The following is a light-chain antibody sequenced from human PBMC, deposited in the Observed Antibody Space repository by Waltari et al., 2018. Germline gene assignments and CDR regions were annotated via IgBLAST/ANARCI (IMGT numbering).Light chain of an antibody. CDR1: RSDIGASDS. V-gene: IGLV2-14*03. CDR2: DVT. J-gene: IGLJ2*01. CDR3: ISFTSTSTLV. Sequence: QSALTQPASVSGSPGPSITISCTGTRSDIGASDSIPCYHHHPDKAPKLLIYDVTKRPSGVSNRFSGSKSGNTASLNISGLQAEDEADYYCISFTSTSTLVFGGGTKLSVL.